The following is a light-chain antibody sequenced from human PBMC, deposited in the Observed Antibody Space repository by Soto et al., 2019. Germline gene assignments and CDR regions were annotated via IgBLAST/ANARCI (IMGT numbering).Light chain of an antibody. CDR3: SPYAGHNNYA. J-gene: IGLJ1*01. CDR2: EVT. CDR1: SSDIGGHNY. V-gene: IGLV2-8*01. Sequence: QPVLTQPPSASGSPGQSVTISCTGTSSDIGGHNYVSWYQHHPGKAPKLIIYEVTKRPSGVPDRFSGSKSGNTASLTVSGLQTADEADYYSSPYAGHNNYACGTGTKV.